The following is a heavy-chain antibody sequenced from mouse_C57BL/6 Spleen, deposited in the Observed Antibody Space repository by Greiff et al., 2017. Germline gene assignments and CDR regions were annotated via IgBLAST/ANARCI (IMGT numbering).Heavy chain of an antibody. CDR3: AGYYSNHPLAMDY. Sequence: QVQLKQSGPELVKPGASVKISCKASGYAFSSSWMNWVKQRPGKGLEWIGRIYPGDGDTNYNGKFKGKATLTADKSSSTAYMQLSSLTSEDSAVYFCAGYYSNHPLAMDYWGQGTSVTVSS. CDR1: GYAFSSSW. CDR2: IYPGDGDT. J-gene: IGHJ4*01. V-gene: IGHV1-82*01. D-gene: IGHD2-5*01.